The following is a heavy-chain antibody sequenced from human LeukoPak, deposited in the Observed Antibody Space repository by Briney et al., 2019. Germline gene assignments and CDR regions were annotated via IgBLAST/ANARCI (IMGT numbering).Heavy chain of an antibody. CDR3: ASLILIAAGSDF. CDR1: GGSISRSDYY. J-gene: IGHJ4*02. V-gene: IGHV4-39*07. D-gene: IGHD6-13*01. Sequence: SETLSLTCTVSGGSISRSDYYWGWIRQPPGKGLEWIGSIFYSGSAYYNPSLKSRVTISVDTSKNQFSLKLNSVTAADTAVYYCASLILIAAGSDFWGQGNLVTVSS. CDR2: IFYSGSA.